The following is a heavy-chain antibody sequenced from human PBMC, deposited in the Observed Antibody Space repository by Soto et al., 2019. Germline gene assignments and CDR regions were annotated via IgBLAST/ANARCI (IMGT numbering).Heavy chain of an antibody. Sequence: QVQLVQSGAEVRKPGASVKVSCEASGYTFTSYDIYWVRQATGHGLEWMGWMNPNTGNSGYAQKFQGRVTMTSDTSISTANMELSSLRSEDKAVYYCARRAETNGWNGFGADKYYFDFWGQGTLVTVSS. J-gene: IGHJ4*02. CDR1: GYTFTSYD. CDR2: MNPNTGNS. D-gene: IGHD1-1*01. V-gene: IGHV1-8*01. CDR3: ARRAETNGWNGFGADKYYFDF.